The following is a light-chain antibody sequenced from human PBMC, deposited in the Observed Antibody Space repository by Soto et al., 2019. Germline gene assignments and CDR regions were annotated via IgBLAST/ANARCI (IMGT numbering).Light chain of an antibody. V-gene: IGKV1-12*01. J-gene: IGKJ4*01. CDR2: AAS. CDR3: QQTSSFPLT. CDR1: QGITSW. Sequence: DIQMTQSPSSVSASVGDSLTITCRASQGITSWVAWYQHKPGRAPKLLIYAASRLQSGVPSRFSGSGSGTDFTLTISSLQPEDFGTYYCQQTSSFPLTFGGGTKVEIK.